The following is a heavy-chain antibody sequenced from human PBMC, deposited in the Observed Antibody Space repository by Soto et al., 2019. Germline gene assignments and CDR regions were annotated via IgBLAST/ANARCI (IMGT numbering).Heavy chain of an antibody. V-gene: IGHV1-3*01. CDR3: ARAPGNYYYYAMDV. CDR2: VNGANGKT. D-gene: IGHD1-26*01. Sequence: ASVKVSCKASGYTFTSYAIHWVRQGPGQSLEWMGSVNGANGKTKYSQKFQCRVTITRDTSASTAYMELSSLRSEDTDVYYCARAPGNYYYYAMDVWGQGTTVTVSS. CDR1: GYTFTSYA. J-gene: IGHJ6*01.